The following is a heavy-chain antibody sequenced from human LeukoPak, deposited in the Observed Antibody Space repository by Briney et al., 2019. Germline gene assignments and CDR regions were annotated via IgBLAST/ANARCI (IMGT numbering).Heavy chain of an antibody. CDR1: GFTFTSYA. CDR3: AKSGLNRFDY. Sequence: PGGSLRLSCAASGFTFTSYAMSWVRQAPGKGLEWVSGISGSGSGGSTYYADSVKGRFTISRDNSKNTPYLQMNSLRAEDTAVYYCAKSGLNRFDYWGQGTLVTVSS. D-gene: IGHD1-14*01. CDR2: ISGSGSGGST. V-gene: IGHV3-23*01. J-gene: IGHJ4*02.